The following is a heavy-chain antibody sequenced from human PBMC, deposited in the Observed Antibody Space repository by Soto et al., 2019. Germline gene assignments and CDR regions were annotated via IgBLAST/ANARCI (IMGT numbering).Heavy chain of an antibody. J-gene: IGHJ4*02. V-gene: IGHV4-39*01. CDR2: IYYSGST. CDR3: XRVAYSSSWYGAGYFDY. D-gene: IGHD6-13*01. Sequence: SETLSLTCTVSGASISSGPYYWGWVRQPPGKGLQWIGTIYYSGSTYYNPSLKSRVTISVDTSKNQFSLRLSYVTAADTAVYYCXRVAYSSSWYGAGYFDYWGPGTLVTVSS. CDR1: GASISSGPYY.